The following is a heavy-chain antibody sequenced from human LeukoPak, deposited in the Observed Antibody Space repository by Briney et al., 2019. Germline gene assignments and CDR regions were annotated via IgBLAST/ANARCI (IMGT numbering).Heavy chain of an antibody. J-gene: IGHJ6*02. CDR2: IYYTGNT. CDR3: ARNRGWYATDV. Sequence: SETLSLTCSVSGGSVRSDTSHWSWIRQPPGKGLEWIGYIYYTGNTNYKSSLKSRVTISLDKSKNQFSLELISVTAADTAVYYCARNRGWYATDVWGQGTAVTVSS. V-gene: IGHV4-61*01. CDR1: GGSVRSDTSH. D-gene: IGHD6-19*01.